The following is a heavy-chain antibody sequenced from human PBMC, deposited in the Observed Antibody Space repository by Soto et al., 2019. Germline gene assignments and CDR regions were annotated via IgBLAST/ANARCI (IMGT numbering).Heavy chain of an antibody. D-gene: IGHD3-3*01. V-gene: IGHV3-74*01. J-gene: IGHJ6*04. CDR3: ARDIWGGPDV. CDR2: ITNAWKSA. Sequence: VQLVESGGGLVQPGGYLRLSCAASGFTFRRYWMQWVRQTPGKGLVWVGRITNAWKSAYYADSVKRRFTISRDNAKNTLYLQMNGLRDDDTSVFYCARDIWGGPDVCCKGTTVIVTS. CDR1: GFTFRRYW.